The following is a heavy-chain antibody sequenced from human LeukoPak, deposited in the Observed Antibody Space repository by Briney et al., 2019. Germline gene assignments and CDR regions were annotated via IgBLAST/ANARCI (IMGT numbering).Heavy chain of an antibody. D-gene: IGHD1-26*01. CDR2: IYPGDSDT. CDR1: GYSFTSYW. J-gene: IGHJ5*02. Sequence: HGESLKISCKGSGYSFTSYWIVWVRQMPGKGLEWMGIIYPGDSDTRYSPSFQGQVTISADKSISTAYLQWSSLKASVTAMYYCARHIWGATTVWFDPWGQGTLVTVSS. V-gene: IGHV5-51*01. CDR3: ARHIWGATTVWFDP.